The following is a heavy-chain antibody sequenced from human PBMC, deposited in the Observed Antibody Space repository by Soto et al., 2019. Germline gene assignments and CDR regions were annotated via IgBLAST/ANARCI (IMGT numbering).Heavy chain of an antibody. CDR3: ARAGPDYYYYGLDV. V-gene: IGHV6-1*01. Sequence: SQTLSLPCAVSGDSVSTNSAAWNWIRQSPSRGLEWLGRTYYRSKWYNDYAVSVKSRININADTSKNQISLRLNSVTPEDTAVYYCARAGPDYYYYGLDVWGQGTTVTVSS. CDR1: GDSVSTNSAA. J-gene: IGHJ6*02. D-gene: IGHD3-16*01. CDR2: TYYRSKWYN.